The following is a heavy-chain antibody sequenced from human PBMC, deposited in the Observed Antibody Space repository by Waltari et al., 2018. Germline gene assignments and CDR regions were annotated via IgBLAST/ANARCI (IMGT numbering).Heavy chain of an antibody. D-gene: IGHD3-10*01. Sequence: QVQLQESGPGLVKPSGTLSLTCTVSGYSIKNNYYWGWIRQPPGEGLEWIGTIDHTGDTYYNPSIKRRVIISVDTSKNQFSLRLSSVTAADTAVYYCARVVPRAANDYWGQGTLVTVSS. CDR3: ARVVPRAANDY. CDR2: IDHTGDT. CDR1: GYSIKNNYY. V-gene: IGHV4-38-2*02. J-gene: IGHJ4*02.